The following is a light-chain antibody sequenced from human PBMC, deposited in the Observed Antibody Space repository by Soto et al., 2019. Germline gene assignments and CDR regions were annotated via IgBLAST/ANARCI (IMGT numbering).Light chain of an antibody. J-gene: IGKJ1*01. CDR1: QRIATW. CDR2: GAS. CDR3: QQYHLYWT. V-gene: IGKV1-5*01. Sequence: IQLTQFPSSLSASVGDRVTITCRASQRIATWLAWYQHQPGSAPKLLIYGASTLQSGVPSRFSGSGSGAEFTLTIDNLQPEDCATYYRQQYHLYWTFGPGTKVDIK.